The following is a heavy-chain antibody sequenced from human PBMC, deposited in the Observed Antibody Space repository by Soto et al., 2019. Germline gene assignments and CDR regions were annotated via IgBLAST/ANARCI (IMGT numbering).Heavy chain of an antibody. CDR2: IFWDDDK. CDR3: ARRAVPGTYFFDH. CDR1: GLSLSTSGVG. J-gene: IGHJ4*02. Sequence: QITLKESGPTLVKPTQTLTLTCTLSGLSLSTSGVGVGWIRQPPGKPLEWLALIFWDDDKRYSPSLSSRLTITXDXXKTQVIFTMTNMDPVDTATYYCARRAVPGTYFFDHWGQGTLVTVSS. V-gene: IGHV2-5*02. D-gene: IGHD6-19*01.